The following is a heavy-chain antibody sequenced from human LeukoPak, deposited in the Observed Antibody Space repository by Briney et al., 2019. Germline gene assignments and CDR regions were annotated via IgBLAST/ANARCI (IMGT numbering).Heavy chain of an antibody. CDR2: ITSSGSTI. V-gene: IGHV3-48*03. D-gene: IGHD5-18*01. CDR1: GFTFSSYE. CDR3: ARTPVDTAMAPFDY. Sequence: GGSLRLSCAASGFTFSSYEMNWVRQAPGQGLEWVSYITSSGSTIYYADSVKGRFTISRDNTKNSLYLQMNSLRAEDTAVYYCARTPVDTAMAPFDYWGQGTLVTVSS. J-gene: IGHJ4*02.